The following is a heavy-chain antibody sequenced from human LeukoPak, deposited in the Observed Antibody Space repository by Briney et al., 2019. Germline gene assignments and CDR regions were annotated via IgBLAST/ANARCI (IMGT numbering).Heavy chain of an antibody. Sequence: EASVKVPCKASGYTFTSYAMNWVRQAPGQGLEWMGWISAYNGNTNYAQKLQGRVTMTTDTSTSTAYMELRSLRSDDTAVYYCARDRRYDSSGYYYWGQGTLVTVSS. D-gene: IGHD3-22*01. V-gene: IGHV1-18*01. CDR2: ISAYNGNT. CDR3: ARDRRYDSSGYYY. CDR1: GYTFTSYA. J-gene: IGHJ4*02.